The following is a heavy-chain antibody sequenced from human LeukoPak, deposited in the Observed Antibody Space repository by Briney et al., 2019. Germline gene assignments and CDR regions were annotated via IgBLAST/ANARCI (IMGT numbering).Heavy chain of an antibody. Sequence: STVKVSCKASGGTFRNYANSWVRQAPGQGLEWMGGIIPIFGTANYAQKFQGRVTITADESTSTAYMELSSLRSEDTAVYYCATLYDPFDYWGQGTLVTVSS. V-gene: IGHV1-69*13. J-gene: IGHJ4*02. CDR2: IIPIFGTA. D-gene: IGHD5/OR15-5a*01. CDR1: GGTFRNYA. CDR3: ATLYDPFDY.